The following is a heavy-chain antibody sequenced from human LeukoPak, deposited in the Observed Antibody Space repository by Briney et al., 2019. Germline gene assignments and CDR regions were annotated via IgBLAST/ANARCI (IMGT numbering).Heavy chain of an antibody. J-gene: IGHJ4*02. CDR3: ARGFTHDYGDYFDY. Sequence: GGSLRLSCAASGFTVSNHYMSWVGEGPGKGLEWGSDIYSDSGGRTYYADSVNDSFTIPGHTSKNTLSLHMNSLRAEDTADYYCARGFTHDYGDYFDYWGQGTLVTVSS. D-gene: IGHD4-17*01. CDR1: GFTVSNHY. CDR2: IYSDSGGRT. V-gene: IGHV3-66*01.